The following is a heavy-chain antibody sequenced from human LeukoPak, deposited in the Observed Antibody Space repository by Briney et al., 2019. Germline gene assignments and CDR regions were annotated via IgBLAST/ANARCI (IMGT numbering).Heavy chain of an antibody. CDR1: GFTVSSNY. CDR3: GRDTTRKYYYDSSGYYSEYYYYGTDV. V-gene: IGHV3-66*02. J-gene: IGHJ6*02. CDR2: IYSGGST. Sequence: GGSLRLSCAASGFTVSSNYMSWVRQAPGKGLEWVSVIYSGGSTYYADSVKGRFTISRDNSKNTLYLQMNSLRAEDTDVYYCGRDTTRKYYYDSSGYYSEYYYYGTDVWGQGTTVTVSS. D-gene: IGHD3-22*01.